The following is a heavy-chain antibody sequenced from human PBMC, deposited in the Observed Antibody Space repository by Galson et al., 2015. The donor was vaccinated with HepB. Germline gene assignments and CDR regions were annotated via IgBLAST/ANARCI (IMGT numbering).Heavy chain of an antibody. CDR3: ARDRGMATVFDY. CDR1: GFTFSSYA. D-gene: IGHD5-24*01. CDR2: ISYDGSNK. J-gene: IGHJ4*02. Sequence: SLRLSCAASGFTFSSYAMHWVRQAPGKGLEWVAVISYDGSNKYYADSVKGRFTISGDNSKNTLYLQMNSLRAEDTAVYYCARDRGMATVFDYWGQGTLVTVSS. V-gene: IGHV3-30-3*01.